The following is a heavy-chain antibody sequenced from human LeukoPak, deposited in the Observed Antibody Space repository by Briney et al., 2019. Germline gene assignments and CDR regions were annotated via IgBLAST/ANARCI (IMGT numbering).Heavy chain of an antibody. Sequence: GGSLRLSCAASGFIFNTFWMNWVRLTPGKGLEWVAKINQDGSDMYYVDSVKGRFFVSRDNARNLVYLQLNSLRVDDTAVYYCARDFPGIGRGTFDFWGQGTIIIVSS. CDR2: INQDGSDM. CDR3: ARDFPGIGRGTFDF. V-gene: IGHV3-7*03. CDR1: GFIFNTFW. D-gene: IGHD3-10*01. J-gene: IGHJ3*01.